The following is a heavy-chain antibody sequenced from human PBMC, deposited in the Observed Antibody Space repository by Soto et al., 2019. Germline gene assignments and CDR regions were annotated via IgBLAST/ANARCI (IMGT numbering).Heavy chain of an antibody. V-gene: IGHV4-31*03. J-gene: IGHJ4*02. CDR2: IYYNGST. Sequence: SETLSRTCSVSGLPISSASYYWSWSREHPGTGLEWFGNIYYNGSTYYSQSLKSRVTVWFDTSKNQFSRRLTSVTAADTAVYYCARYRISGSWSKLDYWVQGTRVTVS. CDR3: ARYRISGSWSKLDY. CDR1: GLPISSASYY. D-gene: IGHD6-13*01.